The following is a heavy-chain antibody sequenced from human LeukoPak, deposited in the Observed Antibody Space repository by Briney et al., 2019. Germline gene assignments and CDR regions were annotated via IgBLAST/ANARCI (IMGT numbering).Heavy chain of an antibody. J-gene: IGHJ4*02. V-gene: IGHV1-18*01. CDR2: ISTYNGNT. CDR3: AREDYNPSGSYYDVKGLAY. Sequence: ASVKVSCKASGYTFTRHGISWGRQAPGQGLEWMGWISTYNGNTNYLQKFQGRVAVTIDTTTDTAYMELTGLRSADTAVYYCAREDYNPSGSYYDVKGLAYWGQGTLVIVSS. D-gene: IGHD3-10*01. CDR1: GYTFTRHG.